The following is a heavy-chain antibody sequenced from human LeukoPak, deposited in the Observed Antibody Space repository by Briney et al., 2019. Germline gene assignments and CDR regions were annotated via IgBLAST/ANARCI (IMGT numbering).Heavy chain of an antibody. CDR3: ARDIWWGFLEWLPGYYYYGMDV. V-gene: IGHV3-30-3*01. CDR2: ISYDGSNK. J-gene: IGHJ6*02. CDR1: GFTFSSYA. Sequence: SGRSLRLSCAASGFTFSSYAMHWVRQAPGKGLEWVAVISYDGSNKYYADSVKGRFTISRDNSKNTLYLQMNSLRAEDTAVYYCARDIWWGFLEWLPGYYYYGMDVWGQGTTVTVSS. D-gene: IGHD3-3*01.